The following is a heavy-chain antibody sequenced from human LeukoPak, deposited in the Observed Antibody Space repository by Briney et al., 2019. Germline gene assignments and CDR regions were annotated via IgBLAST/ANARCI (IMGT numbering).Heavy chain of an antibody. CDR3: ARDGGTEYSSPQVIAFDI. J-gene: IGHJ3*02. Sequence: SETLSLTFTVSGGSISSSSYYWGWIRQPPGKGLEWIGSIYYSGSTYYNPSLKSRVTISVDTSKNQFSLKLSSVTAEDTAVYYCARDGGTEYSSPQVIAFDIWGQGTMVTVSS. CDR2: IYYSGST. CDR1: GGSISSSSYY. D-gene: IGHD6-6*01. V-gene: IGHV4-39*07.